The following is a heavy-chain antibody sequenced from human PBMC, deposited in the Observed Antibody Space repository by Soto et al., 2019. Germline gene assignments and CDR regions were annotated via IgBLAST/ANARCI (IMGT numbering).Heavy chain of an antibody. Sequence: HPVGSLRLSCAASGFICSSYDMSWVRQAPGKGLEWVSTILVDGRTFYVDSVKGRFTISRDSSQNTVYLQMNSLTAGDTALYYCAKATATGGGAFDFCGQGTMVTVS. CDR2: ILVDGRT. D-gene: IGHD2-8*02. CDR3: AKATATGGGAFDF. CDR1: GFICSSYD. J-gene: IGHJ3*01. V-gene: IGHV3-23*01.